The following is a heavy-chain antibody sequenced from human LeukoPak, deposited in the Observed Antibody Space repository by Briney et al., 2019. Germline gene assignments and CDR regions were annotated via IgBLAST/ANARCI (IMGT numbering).Heavy chain of an antibody. D-gene: IGHD5-18*01. CDR2: IKSKTDGGTT. V-gene: IGHV3-15*01. Sequence: PGGSLRLSCAASGFTFSSYGMHWVRQAPGKGLEWVGRIKSKTDGGTTDYAAPVKDRFTISRDDSKNTLYLQMNSLKTEDTAVYYCTTTTMDTAMVTFYYYYGMDVWGQGTTVTVSS. CDR1: GFTFSSYG. CDR3: TTTTMDTAMVTFYYYYGMDV. J-gene: IGHJ6*02.